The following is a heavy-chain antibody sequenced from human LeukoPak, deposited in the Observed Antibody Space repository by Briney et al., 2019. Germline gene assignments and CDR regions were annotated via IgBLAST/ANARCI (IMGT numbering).Heavy chain of an antibody. D-gene: IGHD2-21*01. CDR2: MNPNSGNT. CDR1: GYIFTSYD. V-gene: IGHV1-8*01. CDR3: TRSVRNGHIDY. J-gene: IGHJ4*02. Sequence: ASVKVSCKASGYIFTSYDINWVRQATGQGLEWMGWMNPNSGNTGYAQKFQGRVTMTRNTSISTAYMELSSLRFEDTAFYYCTRSVRNGHIDYWGQGTLVTVSS.